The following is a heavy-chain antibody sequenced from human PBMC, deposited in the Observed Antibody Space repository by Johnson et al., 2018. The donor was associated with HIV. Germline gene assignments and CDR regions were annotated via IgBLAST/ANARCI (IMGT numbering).Heavy chain of an antibody. D-gene: IGHD6-25*01. CDR1: GFTFSSYG. CDR2: IRYDGSNK. Sequence: QVQLVESGGGVVQPGGSLRLSCAASGFTFSSYGMHWVRQAPGKGLEWVAFIRYDGSNKYYADSVKGRFTISRDNSKNTLYLQMNSLRAEDTAVYYCAKETPSSGGTFDIWGPGTMVTVSS. V-gene: IGHV3-30*02. CDR3: AKETPSSGGTFDI. J-gene: IGHJ3*02.